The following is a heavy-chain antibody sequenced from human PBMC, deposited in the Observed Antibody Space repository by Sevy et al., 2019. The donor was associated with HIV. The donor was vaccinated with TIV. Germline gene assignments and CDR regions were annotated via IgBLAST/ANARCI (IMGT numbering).Heavy chain of an antibody. Sequence: GGSLRLSCAASGFTFSSYWMHWVRQAPGKGLVWVSRINSDGSSTGYAVSVKGRFTISRDNAKNTLYLQMNSLRAEDTAVYYCSRDYYYYGMDVWGQGTTVTVSS. V-gene: IGHV3-74*01. CDR1: GFTFSSYW. J-gene: IGHJ6*02. D-gene: IGHD6-13*01. CDR2: INSDGSST. CDR3: SRDYYYYGMDV.